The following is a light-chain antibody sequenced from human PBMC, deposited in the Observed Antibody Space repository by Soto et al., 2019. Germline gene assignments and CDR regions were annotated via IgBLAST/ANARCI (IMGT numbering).Light chain of an antibody. CDR1: SSDVGAYNS. V-gene: IGLV2-8*01. CDR2: DVS. J-gene: IGLJ3*02. CDR3: NSYAGNTWV. Sequence: QSALTQPPSASGSPGQSVTISCTGTSSDVGAYNSVSWYQQHPGKAPKLMIFDVSKRPSGVPDRFSGSKSGNTASLTVSGLQAEDEADYYCNSYAGNTWVFGGGTKVTVL.